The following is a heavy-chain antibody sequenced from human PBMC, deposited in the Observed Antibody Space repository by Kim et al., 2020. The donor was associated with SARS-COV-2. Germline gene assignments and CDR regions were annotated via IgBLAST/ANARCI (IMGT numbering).Heavy chain of an antibody. J-gene: IGHJ4*02. CDR3: ARVPPYSSGWMPTFDY. CDR2: INDGNGNT. Sequence: ASVKVSCKASGYTFTSYAMHWVRQAPGQRLQWMGWINDGNGNTKYSQKFQGRVTITRDTSASTAYMGLSSLRSEDTAVYYCARVPPYSSGWMPTFDYWGQGTLVTVS. V-gene: IGHV1-3*01. D-gene: IGHD6-19*01. CDR1: GYTFTSYA.